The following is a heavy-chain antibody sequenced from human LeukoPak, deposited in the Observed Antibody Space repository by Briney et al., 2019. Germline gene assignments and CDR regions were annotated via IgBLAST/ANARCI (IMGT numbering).Heavy chain of an antibody. CDR1: GFRFSGFW. D-gene: IGHD3-22*01. Sequence: GGSLRLSCAASGFRFSGFWVSWVRQAPGKGLEWVANIKEDGSDTYYVDSVKGRFTISRDNAKNSVYLQMSSLRDEDTAVYYCTRDPPHGVYDSSDTPFDYWGQGTLVTVSS. CDR3: TRDPPHGVYDSSDTPFDY. V-gene: IGHV3-7*01. CDR2: IKEDGSDT. J-gene: IGHJ4*02.